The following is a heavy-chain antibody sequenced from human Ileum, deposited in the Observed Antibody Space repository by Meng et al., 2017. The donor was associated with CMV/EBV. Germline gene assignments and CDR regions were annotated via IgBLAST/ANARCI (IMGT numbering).Heavy chain of an antibody. V-gene: IGHV3-7*01. D-gene: IGHD6-6*01. J-gene: IGHJ4*02. Sequence: SLRLSCASSGLTFSTFCMSWFRQAPGKGLEWVAHIKQDGSEKYYVDSVKGRFTISRDNTENSLFLQMNTLRAEDTAVYYCATTSGSSYWGQGALVTVSS. CDR1: GLTFSTFC. CDR2: IKQDGSEK. CDR3: ATTSGSSY.